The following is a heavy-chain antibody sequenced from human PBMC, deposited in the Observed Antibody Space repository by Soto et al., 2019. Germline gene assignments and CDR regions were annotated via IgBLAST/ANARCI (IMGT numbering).Heavy chain of an antibody. J-gene: IGHJ4*02. CDR2: ILPIFGTA. V-gene: IGHV1-69*01. CDR1: GGTFRSYA. D-gene: IGHD1-26*01. CDR3: ARRDSYRGSVDY. Sequence: QVQLVQSGAEVKKPGSSVKVSCKASGGTFRSYASSWVRQAPGQGLEWMGGILPIFGTANYAQKLQGRVTITADESTRTAYMDLSSLRSEDTDVYDCARRDSYRGSVDYWGQGTMVTVSS.